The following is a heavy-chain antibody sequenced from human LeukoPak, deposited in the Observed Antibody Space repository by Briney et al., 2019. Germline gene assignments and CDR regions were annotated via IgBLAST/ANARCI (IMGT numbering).Heavy chain of an antibody. CDR2: TYYRSTRYN. J-gene: IGHJ5*02. V-gene: IGHV6-1*01. CDR1: GDSFFSNSS. D-gene: IGHD2-2*01. CDR3: ARRLTQYDCFDP. Sequence: SQTLSLTCAISGDSFFSNSSWNWIRQSPSRGLEWLGRTYYRSTRYNDYAVSVRGRITVNPDTSKNQFSLHLNSVTPEDTAVYYCARRLTQYDCFDPWGQGILVTVSS.